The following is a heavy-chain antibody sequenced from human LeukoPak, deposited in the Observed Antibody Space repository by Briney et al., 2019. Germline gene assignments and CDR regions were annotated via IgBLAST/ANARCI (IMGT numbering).Heavy chain of an antibody. J-gene: IGHJ4*02. Sequence: GGSLRLSCAASGFTFGSSAMSWVRQAPGKGLEWVSAISGRGDRTYYADSVKGRFTISRDNSKNTLCLQMSSLRAEDTAVYYCARVASNWGSAYFDYWGQGTLVTVSS. CDR2: ISGRGDRT. CDR1: GFTFGSSA. D-gene: IGHD7-27*01. V-gene: IGHV3-23*01. CDR3: ARVASNWGSAYFDY.